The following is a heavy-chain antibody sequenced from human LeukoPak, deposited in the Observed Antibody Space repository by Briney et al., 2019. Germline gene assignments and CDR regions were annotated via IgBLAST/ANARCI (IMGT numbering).Heavy chain of an antibody. CDR2: IIPIFGTA. V-gene: IGHV1-69*13. CDR3: ARDRDYYDSRGGFDY. D-gene: IGHD3-22*01. Sequence: SVKVPCKASGGTFSSYAISWVRQAPGQGLEWMGGIIPIFGTANYAQKFQGRVTITADESTSTAYMELSSLRSEDTAVYYCARDRDYYDSRGGFDYWGQGTLVTVSS. CDR1: GGTFSSYA. J-gene: IGHJ4*02.